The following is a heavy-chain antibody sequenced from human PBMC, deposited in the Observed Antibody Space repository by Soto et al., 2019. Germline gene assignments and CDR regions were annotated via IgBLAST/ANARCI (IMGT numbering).Heavy chain of an antibody. J-gene: IGHJ6*02. CDR3: ANVGSYYGYYSYGPDV. V-gene: IGHV1-69*13. CDR1: GGTFSSYA. D-gene: IGHD1-26*01. CDR2: IIPIFGTA. Sequence: SSVKVSCKASGGTFSSYAISWVRQAPGQGLEWMGGIIPIFGTANYAQKFQGRVTITADESTSTAYMELSSLRSEDTAVYYWANVGSYYGYYSYGPDVCDQGTMVTVAS.